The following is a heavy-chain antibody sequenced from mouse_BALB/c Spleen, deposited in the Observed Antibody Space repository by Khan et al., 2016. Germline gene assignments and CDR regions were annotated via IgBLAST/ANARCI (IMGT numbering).Heavy chain of an antibody. V-gene: IGHV5-4*02. J-gene: IGHJ3*01. CDR1: GFTFSDYY. D-gene: IGHD2-4*01. CDR3: AREGLRRGFAY. CDR2: ISDGGSYT. Sequence: EVELVESGGGLVKPGGSLKLSCAAPGFTFSDYYMYWVRQTPEKRLEWVATISDGGSYTYYPDSVKGRFTISRDNAKNNLYLQMSSLKSEDTAMYYCAREGLRRGFAYWGQGTLVTVSA.